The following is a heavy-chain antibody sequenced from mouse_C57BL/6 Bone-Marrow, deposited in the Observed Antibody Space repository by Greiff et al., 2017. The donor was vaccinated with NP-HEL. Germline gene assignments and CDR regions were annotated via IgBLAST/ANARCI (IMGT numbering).Heavy chain of an antibody. CDR3: ARVVVAFYAMDY. V-gene: IGHV1-64*01. J-gene: IGHJ4*01. CDR1: GYTFTSYW. CDR2: IHPNSGST. Sequence: QVQLQQPGAELVKPGASVKLSCKASGYTFTSYWMHWVKQRPGQGLEWIGMIHPNSGSTNYNEKFKSKATLTVDKSSSTAYMQLSSLTSEDSAVYYCARVVVAFYAMDYWGQGTSVTVSS. D-gene: IGHD1-1*01.